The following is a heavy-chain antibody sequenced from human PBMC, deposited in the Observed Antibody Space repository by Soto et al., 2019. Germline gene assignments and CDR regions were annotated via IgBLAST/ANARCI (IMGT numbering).Heavy chain of an antibody. CDR1: GGSFSGYY. D-gene: IGHD2-15*01. J-gene: IGHJ4*02. Sequence: QVQLQQWGAGLLKPSETLSLNCAVYGGSFSGYYWSWIRQPPGKGLEWIGEINHSGSTNYNPSLKSRVTISVDTSKNQFSLKLSSVTAADTAVYYCARGRGWDIVVVVAADYFDYWGQGTLVTVSS. CDR3: ARGRGWDIVVVVAADYFDY. CDR2: INHSGST. V-gene: IGHV4-34*01.